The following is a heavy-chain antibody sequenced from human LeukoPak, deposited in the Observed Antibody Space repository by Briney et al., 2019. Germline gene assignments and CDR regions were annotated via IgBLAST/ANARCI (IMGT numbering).Heavy chain of an antibody. V-gene: IGHV1-69*04. CDR2: IIPILGIA. Sequence: SVKVSCKASGGTFSSYAISWVRQAPGQGLEWMGRIIPILGIANYAQKFQGRVTITADKSTSTAYMALSSLRSEDTAVYYCAGDRYYGSGSPNPNWFDPWGQGTLVTVSS. CDR1: GGTFSSYA. CDR3: AGDRYYGSGSPNPNWFDP. D-gene: IGHD3-10*01. J-gene: IGHJ5*02.